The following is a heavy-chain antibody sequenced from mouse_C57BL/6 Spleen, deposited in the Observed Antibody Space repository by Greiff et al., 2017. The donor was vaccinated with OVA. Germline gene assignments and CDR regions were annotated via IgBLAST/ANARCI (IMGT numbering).Heavy chain of an antibody. D-gene: IGHD1-1*01. V-gene: IGHV1-9*01. CDR1: GYTFTGYW. CDR2: ILPGSGST. Sequence: VQLQQSGAELMKPGASVKLSCKATGYTFTGYWIEWVKQRPGHGLEWIGEILPGSGSTNYNEKFKGKATFTADTSSNTAYMQISSLTTEDSAIYYCARPSYYGSSPYAMDYWGQGTSVTVSS. J-gene: IGHJ4*01. CDR3: ARPSYYGSSPYAMDY.